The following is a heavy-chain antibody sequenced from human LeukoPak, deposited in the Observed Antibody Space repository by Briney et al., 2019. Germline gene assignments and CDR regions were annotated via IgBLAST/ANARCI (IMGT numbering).Heavy chain of an antibody. CDR3: ARDFSGWPLGGVY. J-gene: IGHJ4*02. CDR1: GGSISSSSYY. CDR2: IYYSGST. D-gene: IGHD6-19*01. Sequence: PSETLSLTCTVSGGSISSSSYYWGWIRQPPGKGLEWIGSIYYSGSTYYNPSLKSRVTISVDTSKNQFSLKLSSVTAADTAVYYCARDFSGWPLGGVYWGQGTLVTVSS. V-gene: IGHV4-39*07.